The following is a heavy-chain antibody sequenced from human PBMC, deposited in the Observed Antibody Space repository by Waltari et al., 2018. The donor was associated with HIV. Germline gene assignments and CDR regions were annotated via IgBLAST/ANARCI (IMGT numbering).Heavy chain of an antibody. Sequence: QVVLTESGPSLVKPTQTLTLACSWSGFSLNTRGMCINWIRQSPGKALEWLARIDWDDGKHYNTSLKTRIAISKDASKNQVVLTMTDLDPVDTGTYYCARVKKVVSIFGVKSDYGMDVWGQGTTVIVSS. CDR1: GFSLNTRGMC. CDR2: IDWDDGK. CDR3: ARVKKVVSIFGVKSDYGMDV. D-gene: IGHD3-3*01. J-gene: IGHJ6*02. V-gene: IGHV2-70*13.